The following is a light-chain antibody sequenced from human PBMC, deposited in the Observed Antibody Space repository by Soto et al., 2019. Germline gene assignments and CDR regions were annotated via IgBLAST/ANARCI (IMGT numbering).Light chain of an antibody. CDR3: MQATQPFN. CDR2: MIS. CDR1: QSLVHSDGNTY. Sequence: DIVMTQTPLSSPVTLGQPASISCRSSQSLVHSDGNTYLSWLQQRPGQPPRLLIYMISNQFSGVPGRLSGRGARAYFTTNISRVEADDVGVYYGMQATQPFNFGQGTKLEIK. J-gene: IGKJ2*01. V-gene: IGKV2-24*01.